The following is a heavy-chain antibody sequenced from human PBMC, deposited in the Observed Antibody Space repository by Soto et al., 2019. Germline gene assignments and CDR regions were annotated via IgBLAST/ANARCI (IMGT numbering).Heavy chain of an antibody. V-gene: IGHV1-3*01. CDR2: INAGNGNT. J-gene: IGHJ4*02. CDR1: GYTFTSYA. Sequence: ASVNVSCKASGYTFTSYAMHWVRQAPGQRLEWMGWINAGNGNTKYSQKFQGRVTITRDTSASTAYMELSSLRSEDTAVYYCARDHYSGYDRIPRPADYWGQGTLVTVSS. D-gene: IGHD5-12*01. CDR3: ARDHYSGYDRIPRPADY.